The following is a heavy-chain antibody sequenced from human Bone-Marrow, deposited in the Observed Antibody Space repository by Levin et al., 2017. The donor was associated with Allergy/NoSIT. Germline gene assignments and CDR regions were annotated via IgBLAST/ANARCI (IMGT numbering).Heavy chain of an antibody. V-gene: IGHV3-7*04. D-gene: IGHD3-9*01. CDR2: IKQDGSEK. J-gene: IGHJ4*02. CDR3: ARDRGYDILTGFDNFDY. CDR1: GFTFSSYW. Sequence: PGGSLRLSCAASGFTFSSYWMSWVRQAPGKGLEWVANIKQDGSEKYYVDSVKGRFTISRDNAKNSLYLQMNSLRAEDTAVYYCARDRGYDILTGFDNFDYWGQGTLVTVSS.